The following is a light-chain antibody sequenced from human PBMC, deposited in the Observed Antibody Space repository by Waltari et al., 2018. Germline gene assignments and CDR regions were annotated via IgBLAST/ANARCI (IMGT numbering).Light chain of an antibody. CDR2: VNSDGSH. J-gene: IGLJ3*02. CDR3: QTGGHGTWV. V-gene: IGLV4-69*02. CDR1: SGHSSNV. Sequence: QLVLTQSPSVSASLGASVKLTCTLSSGHSSNVIAWHQQPTVSGPGSLIKVNSDGSHSKGDELPGRFSGSVSGAERYLTISSLQSEDEADYYCQTGGHGTWVFGGGTKLTVL.